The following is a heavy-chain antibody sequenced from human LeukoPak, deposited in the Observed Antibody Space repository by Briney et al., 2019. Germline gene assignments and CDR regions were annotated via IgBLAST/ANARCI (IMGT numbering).Heavy chain of an antibody. Sequence: PSETLSLTCTVSGGSISSYYWSWIRQPPGKGLERLGCIYNSGSTNYNPSLKSRVTISVDTSKNQFSLKLNSVTAADTAVYYCALERYCTSTSCGNNFDYWGQGTLVTVSS. D-gene: IGHD2-2*01. CDR1: GGSISSYY. V-gene: IGHV4-59*01. CDR2: IYNSGST. CDR3: ALERYCTSTSCGNNFDY. J-gene: IGHJ4*02.